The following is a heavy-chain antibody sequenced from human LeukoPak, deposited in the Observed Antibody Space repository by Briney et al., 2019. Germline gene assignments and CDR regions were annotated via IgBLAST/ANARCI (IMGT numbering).Heavy chain of an antibody. CDR2: ISLTGET. V-gene: IGHV4-4*02. Sequence: PSETLSLTCGVSGGSISSTNWWSWVRQPPGQGLEWVGEISLTGETNYNPSLNGRVTMSLDGSRNQLSLTLTSVTATDTALYSCARRVVESAATTERNWFDPWGQGTLVTVSS. CDR3: ARRVVESAATTERNWFDP. D-gene: IGHD4-11*01. J-gene: IGHJ5*02. CDR1: GGSISSTNW.